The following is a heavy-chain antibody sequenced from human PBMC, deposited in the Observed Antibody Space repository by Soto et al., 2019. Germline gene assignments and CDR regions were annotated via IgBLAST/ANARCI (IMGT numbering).Heavy chain of an antibody. J-gene: IGHJ4*02. Sequence: GASVKVSCKASGGTFSGYAINWGRQAPGQGLEWMGWVDPNGGGSNSAQKFQGSVTMTWDTSITTAYLDLTRLTTNDTATYFCATWVDYGDFEGFDFWGQGTLVTVSS. V-gene: IGHV1-2*04. D-gene: IGHD4-17*01. CDR1: GGTFSGYA. CDR3: ATWVDYGDFEGFDF. CDR2: VDPNGGGS.